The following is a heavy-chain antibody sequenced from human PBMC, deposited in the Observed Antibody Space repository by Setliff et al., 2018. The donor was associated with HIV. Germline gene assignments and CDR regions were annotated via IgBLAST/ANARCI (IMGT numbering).Heavy chain of an antibody. D-gene: IGHD3-22*01. Sequence: SVKVSCKISGGTLSSHALSWVRQAPGQGLEWMGGIIPIFDRTNYAQKFQGRVTITADESTSTAYMELSSLRSEDTAVYYRARDPFPSTNYYDSSAYPFAEYFHHWGQGTLVTVSS. CDR3: ARDPFPSTNYYDSSAYPFAEYFHH. V-gene: IGHV1-69*13. J-gene: IGHJ1*01. CDR1: GGTLSSHA. CDR2: IIPIFDRT.